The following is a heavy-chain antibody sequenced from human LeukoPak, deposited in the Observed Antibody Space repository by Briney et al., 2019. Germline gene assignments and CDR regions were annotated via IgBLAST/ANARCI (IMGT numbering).Heavy chain of an antibody. V-gene: IGHV4-38-2*02. D-gene: IGHD3-22*01. J-gene: IGHJ4*02. CDR1: GYSISSGYY. CDR3: ARNSYYYDSSGPPDY. Sequence: SETLSLTCTVSGYSISSGYYWGWIRQPPGQGLEWIGSIYHSGSTYYNPSLKSRVTISVDTSKNQFSLKLSSVTAADTAVYYCARNSYYYDSSGPPDYWGQGTLVTVSS. CDR2: IYHSGST.